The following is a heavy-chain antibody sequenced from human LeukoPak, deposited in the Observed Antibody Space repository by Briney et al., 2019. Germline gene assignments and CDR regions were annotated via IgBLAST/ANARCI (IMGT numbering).Heavy chain of an antibody. CDR1: GFTFSDAW. J-gene: IGHJ4*02. Sequence: GGSLRHSCAASGFTFSDAWMSWVRQAPGKGLEWVGRIKGKSDGGTTDYAAPVKGRFTISRDDSKNTLCLQMNSLRTEDTAVYFCATGGRRGLFDYWGQGTLVTVSS. V-gene: IGHV3-15*01. CDR3: ATGGRRGLFDY. D-gene: IGHD1-1*01. CDR2: IKGKSDGGTT.